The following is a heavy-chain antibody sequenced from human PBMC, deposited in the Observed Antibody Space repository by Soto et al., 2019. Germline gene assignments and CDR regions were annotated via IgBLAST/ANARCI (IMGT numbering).Heavy chain of an antibody. J-gene: IGHJ6*04. CDR1: GVSFTSYW. D-gene: IGHD6-13*01. CDR3: ARTAAAGKYYYGVDV. V-gene: IGHV5-51*03. CDR2: IYPGDSDT. Sequence: GKSLKISGKGSGVSFTSYWIGWVRQMPGKGLEWMGIIYPGDSDTRYSPSFQGQVTISADKSISTAYLQWSSLKASDTAIYYCARTAAAGKYYYGVDVWGEGTTVTVSS.